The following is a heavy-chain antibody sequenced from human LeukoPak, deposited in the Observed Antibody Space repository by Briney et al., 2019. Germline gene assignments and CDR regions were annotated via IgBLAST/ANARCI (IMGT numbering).Heavy chain of an antibody. CDR2: ISSNGGTT. D-gene: IGHD1-26*01. V-gene: IGHV3-64*01. CDR1: GFTFSSFA. Sequence: GGSLRLSCAASGFTFSSFAMHWVRQAPGKGLEYVSAISSNGGTTYYANSVEGRFTISRDNSKNTLYLQMGSLRAEDMAVYYCARDRGSYPYYFDYWGRGTLVTVSS. J-gene: IGHJ4*02. CDR3: ARDRGSYPYYFDY.